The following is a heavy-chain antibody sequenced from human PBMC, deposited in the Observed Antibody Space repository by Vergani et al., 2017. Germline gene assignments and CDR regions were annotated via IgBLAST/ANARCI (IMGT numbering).Heavy chain of an antibody. CDR2: ISYDGSNK. CDR1: GFTFSSYA. Sequence: QVQLVESGGGVVQPGRSLRLSCAASGFTFSSYAMHWVRQAPGKGLEWVAVISYDGSNKYYADSVKGRFTISRDNSKNTLYLQMNSLRAEDTAVYYCARALILRSGYYRDTFDYWGQGTLVTVSS. D-gene: IGHD3-22*01. J-gene: IGHJ4*02. CDR3: ARALILRSGYYRDTFDY. V-gene: IGHV3-30*01.